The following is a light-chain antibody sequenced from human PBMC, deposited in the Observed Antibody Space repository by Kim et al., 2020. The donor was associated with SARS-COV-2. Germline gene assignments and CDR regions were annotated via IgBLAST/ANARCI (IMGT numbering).Light chain of an antibody. CDR2: KAS. V-gene: IGKV1-5*03. Sequence: SASVGDRVTISCRASQSISSWMAWYQQKPGQAPKLLIYKASTLESGVQSRFSGSGSGTEFTLTISSLQPDDFATYYCQQYNTYPYTFGQGTKLEIK. J-gene: IGKJ2*01. CDR3: QQYNTYPYT. CDR1: QSISSW.